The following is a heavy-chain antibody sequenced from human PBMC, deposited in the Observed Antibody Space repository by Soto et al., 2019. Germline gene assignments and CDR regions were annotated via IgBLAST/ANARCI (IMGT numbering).Heavy chain of an antibody. CDR3: ARASWPAVPGTPVSY. J-gene: IGHJ4*02. CDR1: GYTFSSYY. V-gene: IGHV1-46*03. CDR2: INPSGGGT. Sequence: ASVKVSCKASGYTFSSYYMHWVRQAPGQGPEWMGLINPSGGGTSYAQKFQDRVTLTSDTSTSTVYMELSSLRSEDTAVYYCARASWPAVPGTPVSYWGQGTLVTVSS. D-gene: IGHD6-19*01.